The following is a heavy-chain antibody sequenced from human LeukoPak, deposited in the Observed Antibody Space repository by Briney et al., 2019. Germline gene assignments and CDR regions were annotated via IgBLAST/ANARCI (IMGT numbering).Heavy chain of an antibody. J-gene: IGHJ4*02. D-gene: IGHD6-19*01. CDR3: ARDTKTVAGKESGDY. V-gene: IGHV3-53*01. CDR2: IYSGGST. Sequence: GGSLRLSCAASGFTFSGYDMSWVRQAPGKGLEWVSVIYSGGSTYYADSVKGRFTISRDNSKNTLYLQMNSLRAEDTAVYYCARDTKTVAGKESGDYWGQGTLVTVSS. CDR1: GFTFSGYD.